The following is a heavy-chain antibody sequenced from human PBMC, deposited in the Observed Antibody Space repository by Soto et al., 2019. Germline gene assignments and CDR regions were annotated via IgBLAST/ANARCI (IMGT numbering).Heavy chain of an antibody. J-gene: IGHJ5*02. CDR3: TKEQTNDPDNWSAP. CDR2: IDSGGGST. CDR1: GFSFSNYA. Sequence: EVQLLVSGGGSVQPGGSLRLSCAASGFSFSNYAMSWVRQSPETGLEWVSAIDSGGGSTYYAASVKGRFSISRVNSMNTLYLQMNSLRAEDTAIYYCTKEQTNDPDNWSAPWGQGTLVTFSS. V-gene: IGHV3-23*01. D-gene: IGHD1-1*01.